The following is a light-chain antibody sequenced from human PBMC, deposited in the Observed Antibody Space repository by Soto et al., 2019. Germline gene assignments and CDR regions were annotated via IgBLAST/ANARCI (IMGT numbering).Light chain of an antibody. V-gene: IGKV3-11*01. J-gene: IGKJ4*01. Sequence: EVVLAQSPATLSLSPGDRATLSCRANESVSTYLAWYQQKSGQSPRLLIYDTSKRATGIPARFSGSGSGTDFTLTIVSLEPEDFVFYYCQQRSSWPLTFGGGTKVDIK. CDR2: DTS. CDR1: ESVSTY. CDR3: QQRSSWPLT.